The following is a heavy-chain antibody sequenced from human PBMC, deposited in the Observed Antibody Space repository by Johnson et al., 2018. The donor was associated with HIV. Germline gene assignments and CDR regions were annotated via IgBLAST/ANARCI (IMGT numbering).Heavy chain of an antibody. CDR1: GFTFSSYA. J-gene: IGHJ3*02. CDR2: ISSSGSTI. D-gene: IGHD6-13*01. V-gene: IGHV3-48*04. Sequence: MQLVESGGGVVQPGRSLRLSCAASGFTFSSYAMHWVRQAPGKGLEWVSYISSSGSTIYYADSVKGRFTISRDNAKNSLYLQMNSLRAEDTAVYYCAREIIAAADDIWGQGTMVTVSS. CDR3: AREIIAAADDI.